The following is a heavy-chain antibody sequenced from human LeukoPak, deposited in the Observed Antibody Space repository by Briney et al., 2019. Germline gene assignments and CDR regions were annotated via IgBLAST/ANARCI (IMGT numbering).Heavy chain of an antibody. V-gene: IGHV4-4*02. D-gene: IGHD6-13*01. J-gene: IGHJ5*02. CDR2: IYHSGST. CDR3: ARASLLNIAAAGINSFDP. CDR1: GGSISSSNW. Sequence: SGTLSLTCAVSGGSISSSNWWSWVRQPPGKGLEWIGEIYHSGSTNYNPSLKSRVTISVDKSKNQFSLKLSSVTAADTAVYYCARASLLNIAAAGINSFDPWGQGTLVTVSS.